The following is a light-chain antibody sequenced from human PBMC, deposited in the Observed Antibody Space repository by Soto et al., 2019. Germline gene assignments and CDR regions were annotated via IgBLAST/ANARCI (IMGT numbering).Light chain of an antibody. Sequence: QSVLTQPPSVSGAPGQRVTISCTGSSSNIGAGYDVHWYQQLPGTAPKLLIYDNNNRPSGVPDRFSGSKSGTSASLAITGXXXXXXXXXYCQSYDSSLSVVFGGGTKLTV. CDR3: QSYDSSLSVV. CDR2: DNN. CDR1: SSNIGAGYD. V-gene: IGLV1-40*01. J-gene: IGLJ2*01.